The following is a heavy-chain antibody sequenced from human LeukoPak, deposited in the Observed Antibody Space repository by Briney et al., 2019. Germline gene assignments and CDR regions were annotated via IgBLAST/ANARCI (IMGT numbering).Heavy chain of an antibody. Sequence: ASVKVSCTASGYTFTGYYMHWVRQAPGQGLEWMGWINPNSGGTNYAQKFQGRVTMTRDTSISTAYMELSRLRSDDTAVYYCARFQWLDYYFDYWGQGTLVTVSS. J-gene: IGHJ4*02. CDR3: ARFQWLDYYFDY. D-gene: IGHD6-19*01. CDR1: GYTFTGYY. V-gene: IGHV1-2*02. CDR2: INPNSGGT.